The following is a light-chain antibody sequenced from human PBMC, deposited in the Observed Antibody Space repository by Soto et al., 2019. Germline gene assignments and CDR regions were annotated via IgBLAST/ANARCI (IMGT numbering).Light chain of an antibody. J-gene: IGLJ2*01. CDR2: EVS. CDR3: SSFTVTITVL. V-gene: IGLV2-14*01. CDR1: NSDVGGYDF. Sequence: QSALTQPASVSGFPGQSITISCIGTNSDVGGYDFVSWYQQHPGKAPKLLIYEVSNRPSGVSNRFSGSKSGNTASLTISGLQAEDEADYYCSSFTVTITVLFGGGTKLTVL.